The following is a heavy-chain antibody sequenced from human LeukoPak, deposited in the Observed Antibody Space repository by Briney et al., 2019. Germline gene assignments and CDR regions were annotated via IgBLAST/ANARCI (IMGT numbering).Heavy chain of an antibody. D-gene: IGHD6-13*01. Sequence: ASVKVSCKVSGYTLTELSMHWVRQAPGKGLEWMGGFDPEDGETIYAQKFQGRVTMTEDTSTDTAYMELSSLRSEDTAVYCCATSIAAAGPDAFDIWGQGTMVTVSS. CDR3: ATSIAAAGPDAFDI. V-gene: IGHV1-24*01. CDR1: GYTLTELS. J-gene: IGHJ3*02. CDR2: FDPEDGET.